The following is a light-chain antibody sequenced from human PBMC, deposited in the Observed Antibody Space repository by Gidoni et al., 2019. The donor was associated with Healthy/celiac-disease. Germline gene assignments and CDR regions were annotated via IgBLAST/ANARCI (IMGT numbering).Light chain of an antibody. CDR2: LGS. Sequence: DIVMTQSPLSLPVTPGEPASISCRSSQSLLHSNGYNYLDWYLQKPGQSPQLLIYLGSNRASGVPDRFSGSGSGTDFTLKISRVEDEDVGVYYCMQALQTFIFTFGPGTKVDIK. J-gene: IGKJ3*01. CDR1: QSLLHSNGYNY. V-gene: IGKV2-28*01. CDR3: MQALQTFIFT.